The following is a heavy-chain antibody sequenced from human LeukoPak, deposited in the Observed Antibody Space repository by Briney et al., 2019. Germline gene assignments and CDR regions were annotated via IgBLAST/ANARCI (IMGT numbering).Heavy chain of an antibody. CDR3: ASEGGDDILTGYKYNWFDP. J-gene: IGHJ5*02. D-gene: IGHD3-9*01. CDR2: IYHSGST. V-gene: IGHV4-34*01. CDR1: GGSFSGYY. Sequence: SEALSLTCAVYGGSFSGYYWSWIRQPPGKGLGWIGSIYHSGSTYYNPSLKSRVTISVDTSKNQFSLKLSSVTAADTAVYYCASEGGDDILTGYKYNWFDPWGQGTLVTVSS.